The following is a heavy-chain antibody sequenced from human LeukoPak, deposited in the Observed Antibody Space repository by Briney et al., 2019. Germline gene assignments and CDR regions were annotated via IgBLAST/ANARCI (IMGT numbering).Heavy chain of an antibody. D-gene: IGHD3-22*01. J-gene: IGHJ3*02. CDR2: IYTSGST. V-gene: IGHV4-4*07. CDR1: GASISSYY. Sequence: PSETLSLTCTVSGASISSYYWSWIRQPAGKGLEWIGRIYTSGSTNYNPSLKSRVTMSVDTSKNQFSLKLSSVTAADTAVYYCARDPDSNYYDSSGYAHDAFDIWGQGTMVTVSS. CDR3: ARDPDSNYYDSSGYAHDAFDI.